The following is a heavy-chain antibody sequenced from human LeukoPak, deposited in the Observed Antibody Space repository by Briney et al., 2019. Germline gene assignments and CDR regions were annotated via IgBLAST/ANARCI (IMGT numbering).Heavy chain of an antibody. Sequence: GGSLRLSCAASGFSISTYNINWVRQAPGKGLEWVSYISSSSSTIYYADSVKGRFTISRDNAKKSLYLQMNSLRAEDTAVYYCAVMTTVSSRYYYYMDVWGKGTAVTVSS. D-gene: IGHD4-17*01. CDR2: ISSSSSTI. V-gene: IGHV3-48*01. J-gene: IGHJ6*03. CDR3: AVMTTVSSRYYYYMDV. CDR1: GFSISTYN.